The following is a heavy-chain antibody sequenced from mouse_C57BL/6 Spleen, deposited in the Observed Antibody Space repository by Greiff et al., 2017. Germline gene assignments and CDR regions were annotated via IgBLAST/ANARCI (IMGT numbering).Heavy chain of an antibody. Sequence: VKLQESGTELVKPGASVKLSCKASGYTFTSYWMHWVKQRPGQGLEWIGNINPSNGGTNYNEKFKSKATLTVDKSSSTAYMQLSSLTSEDSAVYYCARDYDYDHYAMDYWGQGTSVTVSS. CDR1: GYTFTSYW. V-gene: IGHV1-53*01. CDR3: ARDYDYDHYAMDY. CDR2: INPSNGGT. D-gene: IGHD2-4*01. J-gene: IGHJ4*01.